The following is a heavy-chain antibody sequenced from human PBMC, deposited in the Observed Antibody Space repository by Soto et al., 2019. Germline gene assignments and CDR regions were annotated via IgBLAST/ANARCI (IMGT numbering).Heavy chain of an antibody. CDR3: ARRGTSIAARSAFDY. J-gene: IGHJ4*02. V-gene: IGHV3-9*01. CDR2: ITRDSGNK. CDR1: GFRFDEHA. D-gene: IGHD6-6*01. Sequence: PGVSLRLSCAASGFRFDEHAMHWVRQAPGKGLEWVSGITRDSGNKGYADSVKGRFTISRDNAKNSLYLQMNSLRAEETAVYSCARRGTSIAARSAFDYWGQGT.